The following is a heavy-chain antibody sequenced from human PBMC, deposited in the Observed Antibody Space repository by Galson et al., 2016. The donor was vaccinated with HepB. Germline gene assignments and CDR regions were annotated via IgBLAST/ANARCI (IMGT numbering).Heavy chain of an antibody. CDR2: INPDGSAE. J-gene: IGHJ4*02. Sequence: SLRLSCAASGFTFSSYWMNWVRQAPGKGLEWVANINPDGSAEYYVDSVKGRFTISRDNAKNSLYLQMNSLRVEDTAVYYCATTFWSGPYWGQGTLVTVSS. CDR1: GFTFSSYW. CDR3: ATTFWSGPY. V-gene: IGHV3-7*01. D-gene: IGHD3-3*01.